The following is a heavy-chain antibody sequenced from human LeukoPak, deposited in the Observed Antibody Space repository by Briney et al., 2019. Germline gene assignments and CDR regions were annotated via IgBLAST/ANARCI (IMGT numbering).Heavy chain of an antibody. D-gene: IGHD3-10*01. CDR3: AKDGTQRGSGSYTYYYYYMDV. CDR1: GFTFSSSG. Sequence: HTGGSLRLSCAASGFTFSSSGMHWVRQAPGKGLEWVAFIRYDGSNKYYADSVKGRFTISRDNSKNTLYLQMNSLRAEDTAVYYCAKDGTQRGSGSYTYYYYYMDVWGKGATVTISS. CDR2: IRYDGSNK. J-gene: IGHJ6*03. V-gene: IGHV3-30*02.